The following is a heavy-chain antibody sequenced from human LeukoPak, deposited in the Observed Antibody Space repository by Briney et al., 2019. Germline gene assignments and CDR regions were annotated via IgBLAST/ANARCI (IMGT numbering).Heavy chain of an antibody. V-gene: IGHV3-21*01. J-gene: IGHJ4*02. CDR1: GFTFSSYS. CDR2: ISSSSSYI. Sequence: GGSLRLSCAASGFTFSSYSMNWVRQAPGKGLEWVSSISSSSSYIYYADSVKGRFTISRDNAKNSLYLQMNSLRAEDTAVYYCASGGYCGGDCYVYDYWGQGTLVTVSS. D-gene: IGHD2-21*02. CDR3: ASGGYCGGDCYVYDY.